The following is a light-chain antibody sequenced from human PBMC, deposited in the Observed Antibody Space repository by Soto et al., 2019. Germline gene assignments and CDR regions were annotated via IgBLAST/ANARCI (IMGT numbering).Light chain of an antibody. V-gene: IGKV1-13*02. J-gene: IGKJ4*01. CDR3: QQFNGFPLT. CDR2: DAS. Sequence: IQLTQSPSSLSASVGDRVTITCRSCQDIGSALAWYQQRPGKAPKLLLYDASNLEAGVPSRFSGSGSVTDFTLTITSLRPEDFATYYCQQFNGFPLTFGGGTKVQIK. CDR1: QDIGSA.